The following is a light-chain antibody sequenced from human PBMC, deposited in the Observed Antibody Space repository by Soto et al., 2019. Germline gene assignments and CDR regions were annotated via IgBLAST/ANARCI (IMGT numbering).Light chain of an antibody. CDR1: QSVSSN. Sequence: EIVMTQSPATLSVSPGERATLSCRASQSVSSNLAWYQQKPGQAPRLLIYGASTRATGIPARFSGSGSGTDLTLTISSLQSEDFGVYYCQQYNNWLMYTFGQGTKLEIK. CDR2: GAS. V-gene: IGKV3-15*01. J-gene: IGKJ2*01. CDR3: QQYNNWLMYT.